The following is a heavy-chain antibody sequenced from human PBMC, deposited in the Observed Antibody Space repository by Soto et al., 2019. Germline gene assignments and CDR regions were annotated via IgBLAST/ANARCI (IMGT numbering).Heavy chain of an antibody. V-gene: IGHV4-38-2*02. Sequence: SETLSLTCTVSGGSIFSHYWGWLRQPPGKGLEWIGSIYHGGSTYYNPSLNSRVTLSIDMTNNHVSLILNSVTAADTAVYYCARVGPWVPYYYDSSPYTFENWFDPWGQGTLVTVSS. CDR3: ARVGPWVPYYYDSSPYTFENWFDP. CDR2: IYHGGST. J-gene: IGHJ5*02. D-gene: IGHD3-22*01. CDR1: GGSIFSHY.